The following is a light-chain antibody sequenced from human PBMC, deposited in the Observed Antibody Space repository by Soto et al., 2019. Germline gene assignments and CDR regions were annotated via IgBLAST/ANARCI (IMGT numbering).Light chain of an antibody. V-gene: IGKV3-20*01. J-gene: IGKJ1*01. Sequence: EIVLTQSPGTLSLSPGERATLSCRASQSVSSSYFAWYQQKPGQAPRLLIYGVSSRATGIPDRFSGSGSGTDCTLTISRLEPEDFAVYYCQQYGSSQWTFGQGTKVEIK. CDR3: QQYGSSQWT. CDR2: GVS. CDR1: QSVSSSY.